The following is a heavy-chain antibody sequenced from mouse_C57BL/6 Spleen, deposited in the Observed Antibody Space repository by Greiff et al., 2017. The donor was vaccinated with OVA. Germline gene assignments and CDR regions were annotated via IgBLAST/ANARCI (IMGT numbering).Heavy chain of an antibody. CDR2: IDPETGGT. D-gene: IGHD1-1*01. J-gene: IGHJ2*01. V-gene: IGHV1-15*01. Sequence: VKLQQSGAELVRPGASVTLSCKASGYTFTDYEMHWVKQTPVHGLEWIGAIDPETGGTAYNQKFKGKAILTADKSSSTAYMELRSLTSEDSAVYYCARSGYYGSSYEGYFDYWGQGTTLTVSS. CDR1: GYTFTDYE. CDR3: ARSGYYGSSYEGYFDY.